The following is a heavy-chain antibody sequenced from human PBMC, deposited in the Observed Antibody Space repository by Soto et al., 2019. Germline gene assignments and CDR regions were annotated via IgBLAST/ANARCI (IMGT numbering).Heavy chain of an antibody. V-gene: IGHV1-69*13. Sequence: SVKVSCKASGGTFSSYAISWVRQAPGQGLEWMGGIIPIFGTANYAQKFQGRVTITADESTSTAYMELSSLRSEDTAVYYCARVYSSGWYGRGSAFDIWGQGTMVTVSS. CDR3: ARVYSSGWYGRGSAFDI. CDR2: IIPIFGTA. J-gene: IGHJ3*02. CDR1: GGTFSSYA. D-gene: IGHD6-19*01.